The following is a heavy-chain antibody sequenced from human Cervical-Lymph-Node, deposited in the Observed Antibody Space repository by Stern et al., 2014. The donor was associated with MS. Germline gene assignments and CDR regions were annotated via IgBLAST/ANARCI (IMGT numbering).Heavy chain of an antibody. CDR3: SNPLPYAN. Sequence: QVQLVESGAEVKKPGASVKVSCKASGDTFASYPIHWLRQAPGQGPVWMGIVNPTDGRTTYAHTFQGRITMNRDTSTRTVYMELSSLKAEDPAMYFCSNPLPYANWGQGTRVTVSS. V-gene: IGHV1-46*03. CDR1: GDTFASYP. D-gene: IGHD4-17*01. CDR2: VNPTDGRT. J-gene: IGHJ1*01.